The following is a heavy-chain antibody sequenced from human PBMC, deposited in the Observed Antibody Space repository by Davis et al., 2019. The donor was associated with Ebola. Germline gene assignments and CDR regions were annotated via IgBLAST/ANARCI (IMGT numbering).Heavy chain of an antibody. J-gene: IGHJ6*02. V-gene: IGHV1-69*13. D-gene: IGHD6-19*01. CDR3: ARDRRVAVAGRSYYYGMDV. CDR1: GGSFNNFA. Sequence: AASVKVSCKPSGGSFNNFAISWVRQAPGQGLEWMGGIIPLFRTPHYAQKFQGRLTITADESTTTAYMELSSLRSEDTAVYYCARDRRVAVAGRSYYYGMDVWGQGITVTVSS. CDR2: IIPLFRTP.